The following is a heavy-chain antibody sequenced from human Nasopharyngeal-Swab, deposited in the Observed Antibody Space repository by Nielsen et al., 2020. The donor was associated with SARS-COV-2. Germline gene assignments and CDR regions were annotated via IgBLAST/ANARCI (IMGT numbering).Heavy chain of an antibody. J-gene: IGHJ6*02. CDR1: GFTFDDYT. V-gene: IGHV3-43*01. CDR2: ISWDGGST. Sequence: GESLKISCAASGFTFDDYTMHWVRQAPGKGLEWVSLISWDGGSTYYADSVKGRFTISRDNSKNSLYLQMNSLRTEDTALYYCAKEINNFDYYYYTMDVWGQGTTVTVSS. D-gene: IGHD3-3*02. CDR3: AKEINNFDYYYYTMDV.